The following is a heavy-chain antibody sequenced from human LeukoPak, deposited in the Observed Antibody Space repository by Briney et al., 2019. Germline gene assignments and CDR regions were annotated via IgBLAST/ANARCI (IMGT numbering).Heavy chain of an antibody. Sequence: SETLSLTCAVYGGSFSGYYWSWIRQPPGKGLEWIGYIYHSGSTYYNPSLKSRVTISVDRSKNQFPLKLSSVTAADTAVYYCARGVDGDYVDYWGQGTLVTVSS. CDR3: ARGVDGDYVDY. D-gene: IGHD4-17*01. CDR2: IYHSGST. CDR1: GGSFSGYY. J-gene: IGHJ4*02. V-gene: IGHV4-34*01.